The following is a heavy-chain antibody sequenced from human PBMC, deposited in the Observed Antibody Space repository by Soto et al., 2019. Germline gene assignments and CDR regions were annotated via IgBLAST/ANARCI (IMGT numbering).Heavy chain of an antibody. D-gene: IGHD1-1*01. Sequence: PGGSLRLSCAASGFTFSSYWMSWVRQAPGKWLEWVANIKQDGSEKYYVDSVKGRFTISRDNAKNSLYLQMNSLRAEDTAVYYCARPNWNYYYGMDVWGQGTTVTVSS. V-gene: IGHV3-7*01. J-gene: IGHJ6*02. CDR3: ARPNWNYYYGMDV. CDR2: IKQDGSEK. CDR1: GFTFSSYW.